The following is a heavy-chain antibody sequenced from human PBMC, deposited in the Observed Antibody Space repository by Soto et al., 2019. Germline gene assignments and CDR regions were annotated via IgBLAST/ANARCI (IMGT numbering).Heavy chain of an antibody. J-gene: IGHJ3*02. V-gene: IGHV3-20*01. CDR1: GFTFDDYG. CDR3: ARDLIPGRAAAANDAFDI. D-gene: IGHD6-13*01. Sequence: AGGSLRLSCAAPGFTFDDYGMSWVRQAPGKGLEWVSGINWNGGSTGYADSVKGRFIISRDNAKNSLYLQMNSLRAEDTALYHCARDLIPGRAAAANDAFDIWGQGTMVTVSS. CDR2: INWNGGST.